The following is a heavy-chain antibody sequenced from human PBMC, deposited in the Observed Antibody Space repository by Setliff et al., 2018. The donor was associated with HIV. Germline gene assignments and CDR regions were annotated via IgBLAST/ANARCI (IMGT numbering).Heavy chain of an antibody. CDR1: GFTFSSYW. CDR2: IKSDGSYT. CDR3: VRGLAAAGGYAMDV. V-gene: IGHV3-74*01. Sequence: GESLRLSCAASGFTFSSYWMHWVRQAPGKGLVWVSRIKSDGSYTSYADSAKGRFTISRDNAKNTLHLQMNSLRAEDTAVYYCVRGLAAAGGYAMDVWGQGTTVTVSS. D-gene: IGHD6-13*01. J-gene: IGHJ6*02.